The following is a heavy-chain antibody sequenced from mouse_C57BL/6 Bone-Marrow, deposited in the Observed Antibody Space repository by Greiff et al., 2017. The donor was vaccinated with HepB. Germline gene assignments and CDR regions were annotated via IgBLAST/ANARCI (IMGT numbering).Heavy chain of an antibody. J-gene: IGHJ3*01. CDR2: INPYNGGT. Sequence: EVQLQQSGPVLVKPGASVKMSCKASGYTFTDYYMNWVKQSHGKSLEWIGVINPYNGGTSYNQKFKGKATLTVDKSSSTAYMELNSLTSEDAAVYYCARRPYGSSYAWFAYWGQGTLVTVSA. CDR3: ARRPYGSSYAWFAY. D-gene: IGHD1-1*01. V-gene: IGHV1-19*01. CDR1: GYTFTDYY.